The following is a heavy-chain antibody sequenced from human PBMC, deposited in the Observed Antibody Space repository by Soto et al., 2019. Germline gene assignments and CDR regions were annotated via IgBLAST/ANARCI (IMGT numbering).Heavy chain of an antibody. CDR1: GFTFSSYW. D-gene: IGHD3-22*01. V-gene: IGHV3-7*01. CDR3: ARDLTPAKDYYDSSGSKGYFDY. Sequence: GGSLRLSCAASGFTFSSYWMSWVRQAPGKGLEWVANIEQDGSEKYYVDSVKGRFTISRDNAKNSLYLQMNSLRAEDTAVYYCARDLTPAKDYYDSSGSKGYFDYWGQGTLVTVSS. CDR2: IEQDGSEK. J-gene: IGHJ4*02.